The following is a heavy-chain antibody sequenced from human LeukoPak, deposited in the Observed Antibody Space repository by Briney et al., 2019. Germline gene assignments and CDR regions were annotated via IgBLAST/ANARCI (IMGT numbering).Heavy chain of an antibody. CDR2: IYYSGTT. Sequence: SETLSLTCTVSGGSISHYYWSWIRQPPGKRLEWIGYIYYSGTTNYNPSLKSRVTISVDTSKNQFSLKLNPVTAADTAVYYCAREDPRTKVPEGMDVWGQGTTVTVSS. CDR1: GGSISHYY. V-gene: IGHV4-59*01. J-gene: IGHJ6*02. CDR3: AREDPRTKVPEGMDV. D-gene: IGHD4/OR15-4a*01.